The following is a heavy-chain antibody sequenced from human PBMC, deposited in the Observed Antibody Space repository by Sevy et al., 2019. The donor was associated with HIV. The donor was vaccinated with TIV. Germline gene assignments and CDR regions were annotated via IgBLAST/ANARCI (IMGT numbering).Heavy chain of an antibody. V-gene: IGHV4-39*01. D-gene: IGHD4-4*01. CDR3: ATSSQGASYSNYRYYYGMDV. CDR2: IYYSGST. J-gene: IGHJ6*02. CDR1: GGSISSSSYY. Sequence: SETLSLTCTVSGGSISSSSYYWGWIRQPPGKGLEWIGSIYYSGSTYYNPSLKSRVTISVDTSKNQFSLKLSSVTAADTAVYYCATSSQGASYSNYRYYYGMDVWGQGTTVTVSS.